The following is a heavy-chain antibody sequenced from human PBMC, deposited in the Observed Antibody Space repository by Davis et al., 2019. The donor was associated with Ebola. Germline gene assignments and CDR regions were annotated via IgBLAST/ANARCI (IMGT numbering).Heavy chain of an antibody. J-gene: IGHJ2*01. D-gene: IGHD2-21*02. CDR3: VRDPALVVTGGGWFFGL. CDR1: GFTFSSNS. CDR2: ISSSSNYI. Sequence: PGRSLRLSCAASGFTFSSNSMNWVRQAPGKGLEWVSFISSSSNYIYYADSVKGRFTVSRDNAKNSLYLQMNSLRAEDTAVYYCVRDPALVVTGGGWFFGLWGRGTLVTVSS. V-gene: IGHV3-21*01.